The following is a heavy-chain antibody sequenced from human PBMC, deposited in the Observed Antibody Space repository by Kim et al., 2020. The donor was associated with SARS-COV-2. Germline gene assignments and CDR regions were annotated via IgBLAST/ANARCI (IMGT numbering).Heavy chain of an antibody. V-gene: IGHV5-51*01. Sequence: GESLKISCKGSGYSFTSYWIGWVRQMPGKGLEWMGIIYPGDSDTRYSPSFQGQVTISADKSISTAYLQWSSLKASDTAMYYCARDSSSPHFGMDVWGQGTTVTVSS. CDR1: GYSFTSYW. D-gene: IGHD6-13*01. CDR3: ARDSSSPHFGMDV. CDR2: IYPGDSDT. J-gene: IGHJ6*02.